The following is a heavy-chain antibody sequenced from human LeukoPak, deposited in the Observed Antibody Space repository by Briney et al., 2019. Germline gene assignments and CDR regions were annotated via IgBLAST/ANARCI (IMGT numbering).Heavy chain of an antibody. CDR2: ISRSSSYY. V-gene: IGHV3-21*01. CDR3: ARDLAGGDYFDS. CDR1: GLTLSSYK. J-gene: IGHJ4*02. D-gene: IGHD3-16*01. Sequence: GGTLRLSCAASGLTLSSYKMTWVREAPGKGLEWVASISRSSSYYYYGDSLKSRVSGSRDSAKNSRFLQMSSLRAEVTAIYYCARDLAGGDYFDSWGQGTLVSVSS.